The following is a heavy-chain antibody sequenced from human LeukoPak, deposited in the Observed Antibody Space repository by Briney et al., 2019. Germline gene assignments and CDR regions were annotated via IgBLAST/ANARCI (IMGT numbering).Heavy chain of an antibody. J-gene: IGHJ4*02. CDR2: INQDGSDK. CDR3: AKEGYSYSFDY. V-gene: IGHV3-7*03. CDR1: GFLFRNYW. D-gene: IGHD5-18*01. Sequence: GGSLRLSCAASGFLFRNYWMSWVRHTPGKGLEWVANINQDGSDKYYVDSVKGRFTISRDNAENSLYLQMNSLRAEDTAFYYCAKEGYSYSFDYWGQGTLVTVSS.